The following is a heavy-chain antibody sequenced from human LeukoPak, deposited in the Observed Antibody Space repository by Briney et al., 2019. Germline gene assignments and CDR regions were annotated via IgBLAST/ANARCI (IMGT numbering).Heavy chain of an antibody. Sequence: PGGSLRLSCAASGFTFSSYAMHWVRQAPGKGLEWVAVISYDGSNKYYADSVKGRFTISRDNSKNTLYLQMNSLRAEDTAVYYCARDYGDYLFDYWGQGTLSPSPQ. D-gene: IGHD4-17*01. V-gene: IGHV3-30-3*01. J-gene: IGHJ4*02. CDR3: ARDYGDYLFDY. CDR2: ISYDGSNK. CDR1: GFTFSSYA.